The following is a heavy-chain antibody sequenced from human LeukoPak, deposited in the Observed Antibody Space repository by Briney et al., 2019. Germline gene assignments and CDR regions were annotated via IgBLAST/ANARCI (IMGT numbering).Heavy chain of an antibody. J-gene: IGHJ3*02. CDR2: IYPGDSDT. V-gene: IGHV5-51*01. Sequence: PGESLKIFCKGSGYSLTSYWIGLVRQMPGKGLEWMGIIYPGDSDTRYSPSFQGQVTISADKSISTAYLQWSSLKASDTAMYYCARPTVTAPWYGAFDIWGQGTMVTVSS. CDR3: ARPTVTAPWYGAFDI. D-gene: IGHD2-21*02. CDR1: GYSLTSYW.